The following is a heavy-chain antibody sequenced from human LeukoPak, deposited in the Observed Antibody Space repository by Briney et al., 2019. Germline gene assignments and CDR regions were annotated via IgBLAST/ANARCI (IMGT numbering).Heavy chain of an antibody. D-gene: IGHD1-26*01. CDR3: TTATGSYGPFLFDY. V-gene: IGHV3-15*01. CDR1: GFTFSNAW. CDR2: IKSKTDGGTT. Sequence: GGSLRLSCAASGFTFSNAWMSWVRQAPGKGLEWVGRIKSKTDGGTTDYAAPVKGRFTISRDDSKNTLYLQMNSLETEDTAVYYCTTATGSYGPFLFDYWGQGTLVTVSS. J-gene: IGHJ4*02.